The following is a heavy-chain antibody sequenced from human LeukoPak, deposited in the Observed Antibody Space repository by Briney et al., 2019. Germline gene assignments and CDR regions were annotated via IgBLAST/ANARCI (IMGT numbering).Heavy chain of an antibody. Sequence: PSETLSLTCTVSGASISSAVYYWGWIRQPPGKGLEWIGSIYYSGNTYYNPSLKSRVTISSDTSKNQFSLKLNSVTAADTAVYYCARQIYGDYFVSWGPGTVVTVSS. CDR3: ARQIYGDYFVS. D-gene: IGHD4-17*01. CDR2: IYYSGNT. CDR1: GASISSAVYY. V-gene: IGHV4-39*01. J-gene: IGHJ4*02.